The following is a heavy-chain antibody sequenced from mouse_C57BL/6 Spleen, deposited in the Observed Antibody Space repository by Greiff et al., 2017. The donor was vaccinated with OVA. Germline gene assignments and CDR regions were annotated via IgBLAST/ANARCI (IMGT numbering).Heavy chain of an antibody. CDR1: GFTFSSYA. CDR3: ARGGYYYAMDY. V-gene: IGHV5-4*03. Sequence: DVKLQESGGGLVKPGGSLKLSCAASGFTFSSYAMSWVRQTPEKRLEWVATISDGGSYTYYPDNVKGRFTISRDNAKNNLYLQMSHLKSEDTAMYYCARGGYYYAMDYWGQGTSVTVSS. J-gene: IGHJ4*01. CDR2: ISDGGSYT.